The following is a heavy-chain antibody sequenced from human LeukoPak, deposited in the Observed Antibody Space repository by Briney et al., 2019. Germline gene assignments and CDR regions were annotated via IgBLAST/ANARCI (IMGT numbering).Heavy chain of an antibody. Sequence: SETLSLTCTVSGGSIRSSYYYWGWIRQPPGKGLEWIGSIYDSGSTYYNPSLKSRVTISVDTSKNQFSLKLSSVTAADTAVYYCARRGDGYKIVGDFDYWGQGTLVTVSS. D-gene: IGHD5-24*01. J-gene: IGHJ4*02. V-gene: IGHV4-39*01. CDR1: GGSIRSSYYY. CDR3: ARRGDGYKIVGDFDY. CDR2: IYDSGST.